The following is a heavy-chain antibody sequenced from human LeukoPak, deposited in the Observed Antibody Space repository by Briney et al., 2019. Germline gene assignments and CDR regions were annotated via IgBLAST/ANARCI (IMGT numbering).Heavy chain of an antibody. V-gene: IGHV3-48*01. CDR3: ARERPSGITMIVVATSGDFDY. CDR1: GFTFSSYS. D-gene: IGHD3-22*01. J-gene: IGHJ4*02. CDR2: ISISSGTI. Sequence: PGGSLRLSCAASGFTFSSYSMNWVRQAPGKGLEWVSYISISSGTIYHADSVKGRFTISRDNAKNSLYLQMNSLRAEDTAVYYCARERPSGITMIVVATSGDFDYWGQGTLVTVSS.